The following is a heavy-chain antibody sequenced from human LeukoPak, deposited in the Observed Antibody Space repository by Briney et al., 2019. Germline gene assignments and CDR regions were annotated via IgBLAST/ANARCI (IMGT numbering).Heavy chain of an antibody. CDR1: GFTFSNYA. CDR2: IYSGGST. J-gene: IGHJ4*02. D-gene: IGHD4-17*01. V-gene: IGHV3-53*01. Sequence: GGSLRLSCAASGFTFSNYAMSWVRQAPGKGLEWVSVIYSGGSTYYADSVKGRFTISRDNSKNTLYLQMNSLRAEDTAVYYCARAGPYGTFEYWGQGTLVTVSS. CDR3: ARAGPYGTFEY.